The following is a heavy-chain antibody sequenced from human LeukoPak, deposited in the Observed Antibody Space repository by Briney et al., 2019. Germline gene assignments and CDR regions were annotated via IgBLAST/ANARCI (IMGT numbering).Heavy chain of an antibody. CDR2: INRSGSI. J-gene: IGHJ4*02. CDR3: ARAPGWSITARPFDS. D-gene: IGHD6-6*01. V-gene: IGHV4-39*07. CDR1: GGSISSSSYY. Sequence: PSETLSLTCTVSGGSISSSSYYWNWIRQSPGTGLEWIGEINRSGSINYNPSLKSRVTMSLDTSKNQFSLKLTSVTAADTAVYYCARAPGWSITARPFDSWGQGTLVTVSS.